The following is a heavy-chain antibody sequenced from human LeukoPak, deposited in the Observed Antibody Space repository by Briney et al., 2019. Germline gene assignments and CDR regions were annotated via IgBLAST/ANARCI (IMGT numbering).Heavy chain of an antibody. J-gene: IGHJ3*02. Sequence: PGGSLRLSCAASGFIFSNYAMHWLRPAPGKGLEWVTFIRYDGSNKYYAEPVKGRFTISRDNYMNTLYLQMNRLRAEDMDVYYCARDYGDYYDSSGYPLPPEHDAFDIWGQGTMVTVSS. V-gene: IGHV3-30*02. CDR3: ARDYGDYYDSSGYPLPPEHDAFDI. D-gene: IGHD3-22*01. CDR2: IRYDGSNK. CDR1: GFIFSNYA.